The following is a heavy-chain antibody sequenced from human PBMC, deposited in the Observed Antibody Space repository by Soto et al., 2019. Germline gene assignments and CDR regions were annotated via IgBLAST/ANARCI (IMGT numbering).Heavy chain of an antibody. CDR2: ISYDGSNK. CDR3: ARDELLWFGELLYSFDY. V-gene: IGHV3-30-3*01. Sequence: GGSLRLSCAASGFTFSSYAMHWVRQAPGKGLEWVAVISYDGSNKYYADSVKGRFTISRDNSKNTLYLQMNSLRAEDTAVYYCARDELLWFGELLYSFDYWGQGTLVTVSS. D-gene: IGHD3-10*01. J-gene: IGHJ4*02. CDR1: GFTFSSYA.